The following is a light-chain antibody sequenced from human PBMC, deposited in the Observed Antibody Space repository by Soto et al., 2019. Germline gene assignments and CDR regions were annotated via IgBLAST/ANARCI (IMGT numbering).Light chain of an antibody. CDR1: ISNIGANYD. CDR2: ANI. V-gene: IGLV1-40*01. CDR3: QSYDNSLSGSYV. J-gene: IGLJ1*01. Sequence: QSVLTQPPSLSGAPGQRVTISCTGSISNIGANYDVHWYQSLPGTAPKLLIYANINRPSGVPDRFSGSKSGTSASLAITGLQAEDEADYYCQSYDNSLSGSYVFGAGTKVTVL.